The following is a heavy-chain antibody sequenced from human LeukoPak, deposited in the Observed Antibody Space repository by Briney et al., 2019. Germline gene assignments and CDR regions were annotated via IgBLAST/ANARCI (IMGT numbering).Heavy chain of an antibody. Sequence: PGGSLRLSCAASGLTFSSYRMNWVRQAPGKGLEWVSSISSSGDYIYYADSVKGRFTTSRDNAKNSLYLEMNSLRAEDTAVYYCAGSGGGMDDYWGQGTLVTVSS. D-gene: IGHD3-16*01. V-gene: IGHV3-21*01. CDR2: ISSSGDYI. CDR1: GLTFSSYR. J-gene: IGHJ4*02. CDR3: AGSGGGMDDY.